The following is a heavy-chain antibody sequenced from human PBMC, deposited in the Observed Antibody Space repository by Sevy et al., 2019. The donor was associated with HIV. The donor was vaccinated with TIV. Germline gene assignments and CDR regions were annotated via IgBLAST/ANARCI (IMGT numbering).Heavy chain of an antibody. CDR2: IRQDGSEM. J-gene: IGHJ4*02. Sequence: GGSLRLSCKASGFTFSSFWMQWVRQAPGKGLGWVANIRQDGSEMYYVGSVKGRFTISRDNAKNALYLQMDGLRAEDTAVYYCARRYFDLWGQGTLVTVSS. CDR3: ARRYFDL. CDR1: GFTFSSFW. V-gene: IGHV3-7*03.